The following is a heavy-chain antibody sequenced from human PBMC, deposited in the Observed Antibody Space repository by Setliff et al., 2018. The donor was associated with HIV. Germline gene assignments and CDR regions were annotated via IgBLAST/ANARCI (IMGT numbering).Heavy chain of an antibody. CDR2: INTNTGNP. CDR3: ARASRYCSRTSCHGDWFDP. J-gene: IGHJ5*02. D-gene: IGHD2-2*01. Sequence: ASVKVSCKASGYTFTTYSMNWVRQAPGQGLEWMGWINTNTGNPTYAQGFTGRFVFSLDTSVSTAYLQISSLKAEDTAVYYCARASRYCSRTSCHGDWFDPRGQGTLVTVSS. V-gene: IGHV7-4-1*02. CDR1: GYTFTTYS.